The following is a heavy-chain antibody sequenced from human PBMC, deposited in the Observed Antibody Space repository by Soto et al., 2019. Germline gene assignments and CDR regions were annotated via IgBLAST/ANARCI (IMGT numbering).Heavy chain of an antibody. Sequence: QVQLVQSGAEVKKPGASVKVSCKASGYTFTSYDINWVRQATGQGLEWMGWMNPNRGNTGYAQKFQGRVTMTRNTSISTAYMELSSLRSEDTAVYYCAITGYSSSWYRKGWFDPWGQGTLVTVSS. V-gene: IGHV1-8*01. CDR2: MNPNRGNT. CDR1: GYTFTSYD. D-gene: IGHD6-13*01. CDR3: AITGYSSSWYRKGWFDP. J-gene: IGHJ5*02.